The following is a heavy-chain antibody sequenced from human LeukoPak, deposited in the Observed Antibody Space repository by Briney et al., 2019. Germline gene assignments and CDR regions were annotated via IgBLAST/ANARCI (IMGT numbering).Heavy chain of an antibody. V-gene: IGHV4-34*01. CDR2: FNHSGST. J-gene: IGHJ4*02. CDR3: ASSPSPKTHFDY. D-gene: IGHD2-2*01. Sequence: SETLSLTCAVYGGSFSGYYWSWIRQPPGKGLEWIGEFNHSGSTNYNPSLKSRVTISVDTSKNQFSLKLSSVTAADTAVYYCASSPSPKTHFDYWGQGTLVTVSS. CDR1: GGSFSGYY.